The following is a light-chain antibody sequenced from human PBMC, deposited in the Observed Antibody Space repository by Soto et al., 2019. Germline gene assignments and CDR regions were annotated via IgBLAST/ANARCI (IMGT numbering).Light chain of an antibody. CDR2: EGS. CDR1: SSDIGNYNF. J-gene: IGLJ1*01. CDR3: CSYAGSRIFYV. Sequence: QPVLTQPASVSGSPGQSITISCTGTSSDIGNYNFVSWYQQHPGKAPKLMIYEGSRRPSGVSNRFSGSKSGNTASLTISGLQAEDEADYYCCSYAGSRIFYVFGTGTKVTVL. V-gene: IGLV2-23*01.